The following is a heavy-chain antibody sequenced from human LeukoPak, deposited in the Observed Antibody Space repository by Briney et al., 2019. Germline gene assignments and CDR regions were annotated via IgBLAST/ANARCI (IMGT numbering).Heavy chain of an antibody. J-gene: IGHJ4*02. CDR1: GGSFSGYY. Sequence: PSETLSLTCAVYGGSFSGYYWSWIRQPPGKELEWIGEINHSGSTNYNPSLKSRVTISVDTSKNQFSLKLSSVTAADTAVYYCARFRAAGVYYFDYWGQGTLVTVSS. V-gene: IGHV4-34*01. D-gene: IGHD6-13*01. CDR3: ARFRAAGVYYFDY. CDR2: INHSGST.